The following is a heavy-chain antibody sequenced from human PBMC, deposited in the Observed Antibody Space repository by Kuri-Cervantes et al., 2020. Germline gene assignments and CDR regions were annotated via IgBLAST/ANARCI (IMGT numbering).Heavy chain of an antibody. Sequence: SETLSLTCAVYGGSFSGYYWSWIRQPPGKGLEWIGEINHSGSTNYNPSLKSRVTISVDTSKNQFSLKLSSVTAADTAVYYCARDGPGRSYYYYMDVWGKGTTVTVSS. D-gene: IGHD5-24*01. CDR1: GGSFSGYY. CDR3: ARDGPGRSYYYYMDV. V-gene: IGHV4-34*01. CDR2: INHSGST. J-gene: IGHJ6*03.